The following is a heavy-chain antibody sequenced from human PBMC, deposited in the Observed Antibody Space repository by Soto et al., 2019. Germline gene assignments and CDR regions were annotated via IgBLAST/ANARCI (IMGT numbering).Heavy chain of an antibody. J-gene: IGHJ6*02. V-gene: IGHV3-21*01. D-gene: IGHD2-2*01. Sequence: GGSLRLSCAASGFTFSSYSMNWVRQAPGKGLEWVSSISSSSSYIYYADSVKGRFTISRDNAKNSLYLQMNSLRAEDTAVYYCARDRHCSSTSCYAVLGYYSMDVWGQGTTVTVSS. CDR1: GFTFSSYS. CDR3: ARDRHCSSTSCYAVLGYYSMDV. CDR2: ISSSSSYI.